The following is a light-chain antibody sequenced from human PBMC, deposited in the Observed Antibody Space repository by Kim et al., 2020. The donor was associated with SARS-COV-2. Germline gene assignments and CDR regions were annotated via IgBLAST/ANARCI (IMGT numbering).Light chain of an antibody. V-gene: IGKV3-20*01. CDR2: GAS. CDR3: QQYGSSPG. Sequence: LSPGERAALACRASQSVSSSYLAWYQQKPVQAPRLLIYGASSRAIGIPDRFSGSGSGTDFTLTISRLEPEDFAVYYCQQYGSSPGFGQGTRLEIK. CDR1: QSVSSSY. J-gene: IGKJ5*01.